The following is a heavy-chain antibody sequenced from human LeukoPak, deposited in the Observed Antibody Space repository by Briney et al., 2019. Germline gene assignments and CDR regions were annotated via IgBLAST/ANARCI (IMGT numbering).Heavy chain of an antibody. V-gene: IGHV4-31*03. CDR1: GGSISSGGYY. D-gene: IGHD3-22*01. CDR2: TYYSGST. J-gene: IGHJ6*03. Sequence: SQTLSLTCTVSGGSISSGGYYWSWLRQHPGKGLEWIGYTYYSGSTYYNPSLKSRVTISVDTSKNQFSLKLSSVTAADTAVYYCARDSRFGYYDSSGYSDYYYYMDVWGKGTTVTVSS. CDR3: ARDSRFGYYDSSGYSDYYYYMDV.